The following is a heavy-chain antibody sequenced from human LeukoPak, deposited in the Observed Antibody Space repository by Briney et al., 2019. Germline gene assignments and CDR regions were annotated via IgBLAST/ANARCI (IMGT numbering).Heavy chain of an antibody. CDR2: ITSGGNT. CDR1: GFTFSTYE. V-gene: IGHV3-53*01. J-gene: IGHJ4*02. Sequence: GSLRLSCAASGFTFSTYEMNWVRQAPGKGLEWVSVITSGGNTYYADSVKGRFTTSRDNSKNTLYVQMNSLRAEDTAIYYCARGRGYRDYDRPLDYWGQGPVDRVSS. CDR3: ARGRGYRDYDRPLDY. D-gene: IGHD5-12*01.